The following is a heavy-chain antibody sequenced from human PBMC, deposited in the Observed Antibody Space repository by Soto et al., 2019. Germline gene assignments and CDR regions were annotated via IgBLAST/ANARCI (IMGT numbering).Heavy chain of an antibody. CDR3: ARDQYYSGYGYYFDY. CDR2: IWYDGSNK. J-gene: IGHJ4*02. Sequence: QVQLVESGGGVVQPGRSLRLSCAASGFTFSSYGMHWVRQAPGKGLEWVAVIWYDGSNKYYADSVKGRFTISRDNSKNTLYLQMNSLRAEDTAVYYCARDQYYSGYGYYFDYWGQGTLVTVSS. CDR1: GFTFSSYG. D-gene: IGHD5-12*01. V-gene: IGHV3-33*01.